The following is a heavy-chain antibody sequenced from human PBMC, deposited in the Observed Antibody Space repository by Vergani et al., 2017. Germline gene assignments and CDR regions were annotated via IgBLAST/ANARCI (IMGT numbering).Heavy chain of an antibody. CDR1: GFTFSSYG. D-gene: IGHD3-3*01. CDR2: ISYDGSNK. V-gene: IGHV3-30*18. Sequence: QVQLVESGGGVVQPGRSLRLSCAASGFTFSSYGMHWVRHAPGKGLEWVAVISYDGSNKYYADSVKGRFTISRDNSKNTLYLEMNSLSAEDTAVYYCAKDGRKYDFWSGYLLGGMDVWGQGTTVTVSS. CDR3: AKDGRKYDFWSGYLLGGMDV. J-gene: IGHJ6*02.